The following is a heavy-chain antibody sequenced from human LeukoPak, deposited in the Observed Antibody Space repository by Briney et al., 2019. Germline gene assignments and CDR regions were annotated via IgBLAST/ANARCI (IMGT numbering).Heavy chain of an antibody. CDR2: IYHSGST. CDR1: GGSISSYY. CDR3: ARGNRDIYDFWSGYYKTKPNWFDP. D-gene: IGHD3-3*01. J-gene: IGHJ5*02. V-gene: IGHV4-59*01. Sequence: SETLSLTCTVSGGSISSYYWSWIRQPPGKGLEWIGYIYHSGSTNYNPSLKSRVTISVDTSKNQFSLKLGSVTAADTAVYYCARGNRDIYDFWSGYYKTKPNWFDPWGQGTLVTVSS.